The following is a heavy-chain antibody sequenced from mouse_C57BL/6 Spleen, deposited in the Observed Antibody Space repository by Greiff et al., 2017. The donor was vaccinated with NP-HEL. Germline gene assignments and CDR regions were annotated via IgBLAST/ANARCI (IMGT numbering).Heavy chain of an antibody. CDR3: ARQGTSSYYAMDY. V-gene: IGHV1-64*01. CDR2: IHPNSGST. J-gene: IGHJ4*01. D-gene: IGHD1-1*01. Sequence: VQLQQPGAELVKPGASVKLSCKASGYTFTSYWMHWVKQRPGQGLEWIGMIHPNSGSTNYNEKFKSKATLTVGKSSSTAYMQLSSLTSEDSAVYYCARQGTSSYYAMDYWGQGTSVTVSS. CDR1: GYTFTSYW.